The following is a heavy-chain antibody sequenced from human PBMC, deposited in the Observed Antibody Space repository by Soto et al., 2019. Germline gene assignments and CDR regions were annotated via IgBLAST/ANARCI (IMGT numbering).Heavy chain of an antibody. CDR2: ISSSGYI. D-gene: IGHD4-4*01. J-gene: IGHJ6*02. CDR1: GFNFNSYT. CDR3: TKTIYSNYPTYYYYYGLDV. Sequence: GGSLRLSCAASGFNFNSYTINWVRQAPGKRLEWLSSISSSGYIFSTDSVKGRFTISRDNSNSTLYLQMNSLRAEDTAMYYCTKTIYSNYPTYYYYYGLDVWGRGTTVTVSS. V-gene: IGHV3-21*01.